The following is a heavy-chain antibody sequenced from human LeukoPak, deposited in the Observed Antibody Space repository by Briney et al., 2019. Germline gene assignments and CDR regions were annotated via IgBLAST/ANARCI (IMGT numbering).Heavy chain of an antibody. Sequence: GSLRLSCAASRFDFTTSAMNWVRQAPGDRLEWVSGISADGGATYYVDSVKGRFTISRGNSKRTLYLQMNGLRAEDTAFYYCARGPHNRGGRFSWFDPWGQGTLVTVSS. V-gene: IGHV3-23*01. J-gene: IGHJ5*02. CDR3: ARGPHNRGGRFSWFDP. CDR2: ISADGGAT. CDR1: RFDFTTSA. D-gene: IGHD2-15*01.